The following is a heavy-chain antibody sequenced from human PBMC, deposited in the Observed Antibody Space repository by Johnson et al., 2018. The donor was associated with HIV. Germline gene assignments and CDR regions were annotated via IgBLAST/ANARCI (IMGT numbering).Heavy chain of an antibody. CDR2: ISYDGSIT. CDR1: GFTFSSYA. D-gene: IGHD2-2*01. Sequence: QVQLVESGGGVVQPGKSLRLSCAASGFTFSSYAMHWVRQAPGKGLEWVALISYDGSITYYADSVKGRFTISRDNSKNTLYLQMNSLRDEDTAVYYCARDASWDDAFDIWGQGTMVTVSS. CDR3: ARDASWDDAFDI. V-gene: IGHV3-30*04. J-gene: IGHJ3*02.